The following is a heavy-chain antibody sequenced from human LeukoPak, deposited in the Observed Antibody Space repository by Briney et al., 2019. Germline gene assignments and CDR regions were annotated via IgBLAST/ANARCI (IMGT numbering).Heavy chain of an antibody. CDR3: ARGPLTVTPFDY. Sequence: GGSLRLSCAASGFTFSSYSMNWVRQAPGKGLEWGSSISSSSSYIYYADSVKGRFTISRDNAKNSLYLQMNSLRAEDTAVYYCARGPLTVTPFDYWGQETLVTVSS. D-gene: IGHD4-11*01. J-gene: IGHJ4*02. CDR1: GFTFSSYS. CDR2: ISSSSSYI. V-gene: IGHV3-21*01.